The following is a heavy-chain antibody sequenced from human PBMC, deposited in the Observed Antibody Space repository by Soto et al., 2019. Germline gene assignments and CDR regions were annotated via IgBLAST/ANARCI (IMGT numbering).Heavy chain of an antibody. J-gene: IGHJ4*02. D-gene: IGHD6-13*01. Sequence: QVQLQKSGPGLVKPSETLSLTCTVSGGSITPYYWSWIRQPPGKRLEWIGYISSSGFTNYNPSLNSRVTISVDTSKNQFSLKLSSVTAADTAVYYCVRDCYSSSCFDLWGQGTLVTVSS. CDR3: VRDCYSSSCFDL. CDR1: GGSITPYY. CDR2: ISSSGFT. V-gene: IGHV4-59*01.